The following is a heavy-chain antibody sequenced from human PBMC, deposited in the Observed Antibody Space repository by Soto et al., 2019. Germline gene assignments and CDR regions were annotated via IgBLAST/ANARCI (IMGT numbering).Heavy chain of an antibody. CDR2: ISGSGGST. CDR3: AKGMVVAAKTPYYYGMDV. Sequence: GGSLRLSCAASGFTFSSYAMSWVRQAPGKGLEWVSAISGSGGSTYYADSVKGRFTISRDNSKNTLYLQMNSLRAEDTAVYYCAKGMVVAAKTPYYYGMDVWGQGTTVTVSS. V-gene: IGHV3-23*01. CDR1: GFTFSSYA. J-gene: IGHJ6*02. D-gene: IGHD2-15*01.